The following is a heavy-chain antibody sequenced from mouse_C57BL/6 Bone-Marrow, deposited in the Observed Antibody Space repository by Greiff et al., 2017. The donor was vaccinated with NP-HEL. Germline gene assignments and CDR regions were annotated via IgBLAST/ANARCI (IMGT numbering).Heavy chain of an antibody. CDR1: GYSFTGYY. CDR2: INPSTGGT. CDR3: ARLGGYGNYYFDY. D-gene: IGHD2-1*01. J-gene: IGHJ2*01. V-gene: IGHV1-42*01. Sequence: VQLQQSGPELVKPGASVKISCKASGYSFTGYYMNWVKQSPEKSLEWIGEINPSTGGTTYNQKFKAKATLTVDKSSSTAYMQLKSLTSEDSAVYYCARLGGYGNYYFDYWGQGTTLTVSS.